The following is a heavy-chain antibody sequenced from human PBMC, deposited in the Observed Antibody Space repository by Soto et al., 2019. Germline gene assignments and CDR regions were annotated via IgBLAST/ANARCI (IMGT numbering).Heavy chain of an antibody. Sequence: QVQLQQWGAGLLKPSETLSLTCAVYGGSFSGYYWSWIRQPPGKGLEWIGEINHSGSTNYNPSLKSRVTISVDTSKNQFSLKLSSVTAADTAVYYCASPTVPRNASDIWGQGTMVTVSS. D-gene: IGHD4-17*01. CDR3: ASPTVPRNASDI. J-gene: IGHJ3*02. V-gene: IGHV4-34*01. CDR1: GGSFSGYY. CDR2: INHSGST.